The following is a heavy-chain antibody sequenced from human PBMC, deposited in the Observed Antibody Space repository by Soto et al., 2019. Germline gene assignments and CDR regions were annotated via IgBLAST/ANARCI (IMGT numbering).Heavy chain of an antibody. CDR3: ARVRYGVSMVRGVILDPPYYYYTMDV. CDR1: GFTFTTYS. J-gene: IGHJ6*02. D-gene: IGHD3-10*01. V-gene: IGHV3-21*01. CDR2: ITSSSTYI. Sequence: PVGSLRLSCAASGFTFTTYSMNWVRQAPGKGLEWVSSITSSSTYIYYADSVKGRFTISRDNAKNSLYLQMNSLRAEGTAVYYCARVRYGVSMVRGVILDPPYYYYTMDVWGRGTTVTVSS.